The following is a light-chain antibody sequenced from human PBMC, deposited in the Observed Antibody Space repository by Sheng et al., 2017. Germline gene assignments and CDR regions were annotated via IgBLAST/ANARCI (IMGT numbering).Light chain of an antibody. J-gene: IGKJ1*01. CDR1: QSISTW. Sequence: IQMTQSPSSLSASVGDRVTITCRASQSISTWLAWYQQKPGKAPKILIYKASGLQSGVPSGFSGSGSGTEFTLTISSLQPDDFATYYCQQYSSYPWTFGQGTKVEIK. CDR3: QQYSSYPWT. V-gene: IGKV1-5*03. CDR2: KAS.